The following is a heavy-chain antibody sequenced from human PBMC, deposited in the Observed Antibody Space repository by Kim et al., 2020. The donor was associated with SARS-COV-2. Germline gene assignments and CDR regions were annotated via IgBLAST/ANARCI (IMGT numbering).Heavy chain of an antibody. CDR3: AKIPRTIFGVVITHFDY. Sequence: GGSLRLSCAASGFTFSSYAMSWVRQAPGKGLEGVSAISGSGGSTYYADSVKGRFTISRDNSKNTLYLQMNSLRAEDTTVYYCAKIPRTIFGVVITHFDYWGQGTLVTVSS. J-gene: IGHJ4*02. CDR2: ISGSGGST. D-gene: IGHD3-3*01. CDR1: GFTFSSYA. V-gene: IGHV3-23*01.